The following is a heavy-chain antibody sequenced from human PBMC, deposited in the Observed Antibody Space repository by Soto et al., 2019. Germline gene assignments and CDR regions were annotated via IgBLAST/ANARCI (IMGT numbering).Heavy chain of an antibody. CDR2: FDPEDGET. V-gene: IGHV1-24*01. Sequence: ASVKVSCKVSGYTLTELSMHWVRQAPGKGLEWMGGFDPEDGETIYAQKFQGRVTMTEDTSTDTAYMELSSLRSEDTDGYYCATTPPPSNCSSTSCDLGDYYYYYYMDVWGKGTTVTVSS. J-gene: IGHJ6*03. CDR3: ATTPPPSNCSSTSCDLGDYYYYYYMDV. CDR1: GYTLTELS. D-gene: IGHD2-2*01.